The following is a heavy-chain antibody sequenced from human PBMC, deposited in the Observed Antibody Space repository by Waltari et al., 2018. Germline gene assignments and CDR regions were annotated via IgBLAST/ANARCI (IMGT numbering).Heavy chain of an antibody. Sequence: QVQLVQSGAEVKKPGSSVKVSCKASGGTISRHAIIWVRQAPGQGLEWRGGIIPIFGTRNYAQKFQDRLTITADESTNTAYMKLSSLRSEDTAVYFCASVRCGGDCYNSYYYALDAWGQGTTVTVSS. CDR1: GGTISRHA. CDR3: ASVRCGGDCYNSYYYALDA. V-gene: IGHV1-69*01. D-gene: IGHD2-21*02. J-gene: IGHJ6*02. CDR2: IIPIFGTR.